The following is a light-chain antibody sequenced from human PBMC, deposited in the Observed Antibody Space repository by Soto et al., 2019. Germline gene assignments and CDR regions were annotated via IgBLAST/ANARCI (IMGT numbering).Light chain of an antibody. Sequence: IVMTQSPDSLAVSLGERATINCKSSQSGLKSSNNKNYLAWYQQKSGQPPKLLIYWEPTRESGVPDRISGSGSGTDFTLTINSLQAEDVAVYYCQQYYSSSWTFGQGTKVEIK. CDR1: QSGLKSSNNKNY. CDR3: QQYYSSSWT. CDR2: WEP. J-gene: IGKJ1*01. V-gene: IGKV4-1*01.